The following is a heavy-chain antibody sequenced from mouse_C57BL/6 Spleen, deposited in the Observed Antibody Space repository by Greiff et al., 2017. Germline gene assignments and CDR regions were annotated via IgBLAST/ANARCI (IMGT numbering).Heavy chain of an antibody. CDR3: AREGTWYFDV. V-gene: IGHV1-61*01. D-gene: IGHD2-14*01. CDR1: GYTFTSSC. J-gene: IGHJ1*03. Sequence: QVQLQQSGAELVRPGSSVKLSCKASGYTFTSSCLDWVKQRPGQGLEWIGNIYPSDSETHYNQKFKDKATLTVDKSSSTAYIQLSSLTSEDSAVYYCAREGTWYFDVWGKGTTVTVSS. CDR2: IYPSDSET.